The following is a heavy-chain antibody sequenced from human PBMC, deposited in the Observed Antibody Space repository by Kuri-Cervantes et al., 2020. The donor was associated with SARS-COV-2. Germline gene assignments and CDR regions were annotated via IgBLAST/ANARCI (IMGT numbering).Heavy chain of an antibody. D-gene: IGHD2/OR15-2a*01. J-gene: IGHJ4*02. CDR2: IYTSGST. CDR3: ARAVKRFDY. Sequence: SETLSLTCAVYGGSFSGYYWSWIRQPPGKGLEWIGRIYTSGSTNYNPSLKSRVTISVDTSKNQFSLKLSSVTAADTAVYHCARAVKRFDYWGQGILVTVSS. CDR1: GGSFSGYY. V-gene: IGHV4-59*10.